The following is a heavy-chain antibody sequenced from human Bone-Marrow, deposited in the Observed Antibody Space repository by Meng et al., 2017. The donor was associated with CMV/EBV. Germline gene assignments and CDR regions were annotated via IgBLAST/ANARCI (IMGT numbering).Heavy chain of an antibody. J-gene: IGHJ4*02. CDR2: IWYDGSNK. CDR1: GFTFSSYG. CDR3: ARGQYSLPYWYFDY. D-gene: IGHD2-21*01. Sequence: GESLKISCAASGFTFSSYGMHWVRQAPGKGLEWVAVIWYDGSNKYYADSVKGRFTISRDNSKNTLYLQMNSLGAEDTAVYYCARGQYSLPYWYFDYWGQGILVTVSS. V-gene: IGHV3-33*01.